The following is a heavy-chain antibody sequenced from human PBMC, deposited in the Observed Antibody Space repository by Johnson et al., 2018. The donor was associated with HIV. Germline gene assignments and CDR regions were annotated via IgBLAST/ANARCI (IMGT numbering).Heavy chain of an antibody. CDR2: ISYDGSNK. D-gene: IGHD4-23*01. CDR3: AKARGGNYDAFDI. V-gene: IGHV3-30*18. Sequence: QVQLVESGGGVVQPGRSLRLSCAASGFTFSSYGMHWVRQAPGKGLEWVAVISYDGSNKYYADSVKGRFTISRDNAKNSLYLQMNSLRAEDTALYYCAKARGGNYDAFDIWGQGTMVTVSS. CDR1: GFTFSSYG. J-gene: IGHJ3*02.